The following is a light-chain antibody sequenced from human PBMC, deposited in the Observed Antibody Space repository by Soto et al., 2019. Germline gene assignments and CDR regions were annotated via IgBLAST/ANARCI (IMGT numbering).Light chain of an antibody. V-gene: IGKV1-5*01. CDR3: QQYNRYSLT. CDR1: QSISSW. CDR2: DAS. J-gene: IGKJ4*01. Sequence: DIQMTQSPSILSASVGDRVTITCRASQSISSWLAWYQQKPGKAPKLLIYDASSLESGVPSRFSGSGSDTEFTLTINNLQPDDFATYHCQQYNRYSLTFGGGTKVEIK.